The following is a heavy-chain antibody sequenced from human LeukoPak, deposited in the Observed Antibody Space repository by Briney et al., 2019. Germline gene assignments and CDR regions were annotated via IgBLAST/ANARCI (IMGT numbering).Heavy chain of an antibody. Sequence: QAGGSLRLSCAVSGLTFNNYAMSWVRQAPGKGLEWVSGISGRGASKYYADSVKGRFTISRDNSKNTLYLQMNSLRGEDTAVYYCAKLGTTSVTTGYWGQGTLVTVSS. CDR2: ISGRGASK. V-gene: IGHV3-23*01. J-gene: IGHJ4*02. CDR3: AKLGTTSVTTGY. D-gene: IGHD4-17*01. CDR1: GLTFNNYA.